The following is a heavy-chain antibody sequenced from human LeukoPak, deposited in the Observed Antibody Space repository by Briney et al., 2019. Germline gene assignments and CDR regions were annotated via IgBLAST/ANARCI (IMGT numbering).Heavy chain of an antibody. V-gene: IGHV4-59*01. CDR3: ARVTVVDYYYMDV. J-gene: IGHJ6*03. Sequence: SETLSLTCTVSGGSISSYYWSWIRQPPGKGLEWIGYIYYSGSTNYNPSLKSRVTISVDTSKNQFSLKLSSVTAADTAVYYCARVTVVDYYYMDVWGKGTTVTVSS. CDR1: GGSISSYY. CDR2: IYYSGST. D-gene: IGHD3-16*01.